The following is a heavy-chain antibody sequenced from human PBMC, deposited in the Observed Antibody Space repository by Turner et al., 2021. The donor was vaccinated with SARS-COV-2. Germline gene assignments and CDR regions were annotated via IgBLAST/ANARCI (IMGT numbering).Heavy chain of an antibody. Sequence: QLQLQESGPGLVNPSETLSLTCTVSGCSISSSSYYWGWIRQPPGKGLEWIGSIYYSGSTNYNPSLKSRVTISVDTSKNQFSLKLSSVSAAYTAVYYCARCFDYWGQGTLVTVSS. V-gene: IGHV4-39*07. CDR3: ARCFDY. CDR2: IYYSGST. J-gene: IGHJ4*02. CDR1: GCSISSSSYY.